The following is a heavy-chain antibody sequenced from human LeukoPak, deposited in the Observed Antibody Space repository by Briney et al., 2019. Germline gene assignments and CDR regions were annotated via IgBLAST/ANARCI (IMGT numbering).Heavy chain of an antibody. J-gene: IGHJ4*02. D-gene: IGHD3-22*01. V-gene: IGHV1-2*02. CDR2: INPNSGGT. CDR3: ERRLDYYDSRTYYSSFDY. CDR1: GYTFTDYY. Sequence: ASVNVSCKASGYTFTDYYMHWVRHAPGHGLGWRVDINPNSGGTNYAQNSQCRVTMTREASISTAYIELSRLTSDDTAVHYCERRLDYYDSRTYYSSFDYWGQGTLVTVSS.